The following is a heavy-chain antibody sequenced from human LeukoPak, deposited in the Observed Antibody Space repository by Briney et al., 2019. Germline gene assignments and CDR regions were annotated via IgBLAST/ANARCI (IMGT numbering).Heavy chain of an antibody. CDR2: IYYSGST. J-gene: IGHJ4*02. D-gene: IGHD1-26*01. Sequence: SETLSLTCTVSGVSISSSSYYWGWIRPPPGKGLEWIGSIYYSGSTYYNPSLKSRVTISVDTSKNQFSLKLSSVTAADTAVYYCAGVGATTWVYWGQGTLVTVSS. CDR3: AGVGATTWVY. CDR1: GVSISSSSYY. V-gene: IGHV4-39*01.